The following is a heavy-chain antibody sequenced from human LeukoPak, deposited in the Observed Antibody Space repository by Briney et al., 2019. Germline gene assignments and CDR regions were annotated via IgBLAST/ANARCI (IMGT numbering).Heavy chain of an antibody. Sequence: GGSLRLSCAASGFTFSNYWMSWVRQAPGKGLEWVANIKQDGSENYYVDSAKGRFTISRDNARNSLYLQMNSLRVDDTAVYYCARDRVATSLGNLDYWGQGTQVTVSS. J-gene: IGHJ4*02. CDR2: IKQDGSEN. D-gene: IGHD5-12*01. V-gene: IGHV3-7*01. CDR1: GFTFSNYW. CDR3: ARDRVATSLGNLDY.